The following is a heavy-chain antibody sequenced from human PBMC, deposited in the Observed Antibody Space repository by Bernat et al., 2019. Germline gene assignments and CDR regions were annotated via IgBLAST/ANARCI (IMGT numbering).Heavy chain of an antibody. Sequence: EVQLVESGGGLVQPGRSLRLSCAASGFTFDDYAMHWVRQAPGNGLEWVSGISCNSGSKGYADSVKGRFTISRDNAKNSLYLQMNSLRAEDTALYYCAKDLSGPGWEGILSAFDIWGQGTMVTVSS. V-gene: IGHV3-9*01. D-gene: IGHD1-14*01. CDR1: GFTFDDYA. CDR3: AKDLSGPGWEGILSAFDI. CDR2: ISCNSGSK. J-gene: IGHJ3*02.